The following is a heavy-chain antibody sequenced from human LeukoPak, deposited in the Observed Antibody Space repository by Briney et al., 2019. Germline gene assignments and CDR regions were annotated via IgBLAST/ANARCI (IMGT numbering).Heavy chain of an antibody. V-gene: IGHV4-30-2*01. CDR3: ARVIRGSSSPGAFDI. Sequence: SQTLSLTCTVSGGSISSGGYYWSWIRQPPGKGLEWIGYIYHSGSTYYNPALKSRVTISVDRSKNQFSLKLSSVTAAATAVYCGARVIRGSSSPGAFDIWGQGTMVTVSS. CDR1: GGSISSGGYY. D-gene: IGHD6-6*01. J-gene: IGHJ3*02. CDR2: IYHSGST.